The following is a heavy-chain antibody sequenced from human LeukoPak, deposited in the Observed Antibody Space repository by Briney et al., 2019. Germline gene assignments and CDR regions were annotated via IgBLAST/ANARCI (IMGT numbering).Heavy chain of an antibody. CDR1: GFTFSSYG. J-gene: IGHJ4*02. V-gene: IGHV3-30*03. Sequence: GRSLRLSCAASGFTFSSYGMHWVRQAPGKGLEWVAVISSDGSKKYYADSVKGRFTISRDNSKNTLYLQMGSLRAEDMAGYYCARGCSGGSCYSSDYWGQGTLVTVSS. CDR3: ARGCSGGSCYSSDY. CDR2: ISSDGSKK. D-gene: IGHD2-15*01.